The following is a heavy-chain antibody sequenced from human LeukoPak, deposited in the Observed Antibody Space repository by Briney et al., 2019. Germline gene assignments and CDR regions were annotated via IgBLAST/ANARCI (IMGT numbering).Heavy chain of an antibody. Sequence: GGSLRPSCAASGFTFRNYAMTWVRQAPGKGLEWVSVVTGNGDTTYYADSLKGRFTISRDNSRNTLYLQMNSLRAEDTAVYHCARNAADCTTSACYDSWGQGTLVTVSS. CDR3: ARNAADCTTSACYDS. CDR1: GFTFRNYA. D-gene: IGHD2-8*01. J-gene: IGHJ4*02. V-gene: IGHV3-23*01. CDR2: VTGNGDTT.